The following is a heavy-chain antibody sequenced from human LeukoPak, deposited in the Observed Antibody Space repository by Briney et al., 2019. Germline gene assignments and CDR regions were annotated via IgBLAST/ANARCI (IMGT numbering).Heavy chain of an antibody. J-gene: IGHJ4*02. V-gene: IGHV4-4*09. CDR2: ISTSGST. CDR1: GVSISSYY. CDR3: ASGYSYGPFH. D-gene: IGHD5-18*01. Sequence: PSETLSLTCTVSGVSISSYYCSWIRQPPGKGLEWIGYISTSGSTDYSPSLKSRVTISVDTSKNQFSLKLSSVTAADTAVYYCASGYSYGPFHWGQGTLVTVSS.